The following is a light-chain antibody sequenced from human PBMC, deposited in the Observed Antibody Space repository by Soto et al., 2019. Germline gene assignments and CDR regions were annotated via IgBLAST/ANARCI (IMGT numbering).Light chain of an antibody. Sequence: DIQMTQSPSTLSGSVGDRVTITCRASQTISSWFSWYQLKPGKPPRLLIYAASSLQSVFPSRFSGSGSGTDFTLTISSLQPEDFATYSCQQSYNSPQTFGRGTKVDI. V-gene: IGKV1-39*01. J-gene: IGKJ1*01. CDR1: QTISSW. CDR2: AAS. CDR3: QQSYNSPQT.